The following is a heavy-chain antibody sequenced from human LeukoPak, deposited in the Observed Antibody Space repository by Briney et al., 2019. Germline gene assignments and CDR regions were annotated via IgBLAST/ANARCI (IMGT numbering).Heavy chain of an antibody. Sequence: GGSLRLSCSASGFTFSSYAMHWVRQAPGKGLEYVSAISSNGGSTYYAGSVKGRFTISRENAKSSLYLQMNSLRAGDAAIYYCARVTGSSGGAFDVWGQGTMVTVSS. CDR3: ARVTGSSGGAFDV. D-gene: IGHD3-10*01. CDR1: GFTFSSYA. J-gene: IGHJ3*01. CDR2: ISSNGGST. V-gene: IGHV3-64*04.